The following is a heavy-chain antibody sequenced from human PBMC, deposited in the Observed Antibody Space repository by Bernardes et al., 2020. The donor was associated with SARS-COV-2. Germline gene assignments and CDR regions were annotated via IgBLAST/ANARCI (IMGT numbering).Heavy chain of an antibody. D-gene: IGHD4-17*01. V-gene: IGHV3-74*01. CDR3: ARAGDYRFTY. J-gene: IGHJ4*02. Sequence: GGSLRLSCATSGFTFSDYWMHWVRQAPGEGLVWVSRINTDGSTTNYADSVTGRFTISRDNARNTVYLQMNSLRVEDTAVYYCARAGDYRFTYWGQGNLVTVSS. CDR1: GFTFSDYW. CDR2: INTDGSTT.